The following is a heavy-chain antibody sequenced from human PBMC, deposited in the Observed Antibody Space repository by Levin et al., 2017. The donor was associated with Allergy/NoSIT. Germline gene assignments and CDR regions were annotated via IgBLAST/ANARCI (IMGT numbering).Heavy chain of an antibody. Sequence: SVKVSCKASGGTFSSYAISWVRQAPGQGLEWMGGIIPIFGTANYAQKFQGRVTITADESTSTAYMELSSLRSEDTAVYYCARARFGDILAGYYSDYGMDVWGQGTTVTVSS. CDR3: ARARFGDILAGYYSDYGMDV. V-gene: IGHV1-69*13. D-gene: IGHD3-9*01. J-gene: IGHJ6*02. CDR2: IIPIFGTA. CDR1: GGTFSSYA.